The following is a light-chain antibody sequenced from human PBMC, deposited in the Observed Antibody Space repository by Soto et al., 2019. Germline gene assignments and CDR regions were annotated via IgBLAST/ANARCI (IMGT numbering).Light chain of an antibody. CDR3: QQVHAFPRT. J-gene: IGKJ1*01. Sequence: AIQLTQSPSSLSASVGDRVTITCRASQAIRRDLAWYQQQPGKAPRLLIFDASTVGGGVPSRFSGSGSGTDFTLPISSLQPEDFATYYCQQVHAFPRTFGQGTKV. CDR1: QAIRRD. V-gene: IGKV1-13*02. CDR2: DAS.